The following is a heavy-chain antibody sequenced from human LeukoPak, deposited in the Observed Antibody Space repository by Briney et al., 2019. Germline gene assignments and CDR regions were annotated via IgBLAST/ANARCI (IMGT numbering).Heavy chain of an antibody. CDR2: IHSVGYT. J-gene: IGHJ2*01. Sequence: SETLSLTCTVSDDSISNFYWGWIRQPPGKGLEWIGYIHSVGYTNYNPSLKSRVSVSMDTSKKQFSLKVTSVTATDTAMYYCARHITNSGSAFDLWGRGTLVTVSS. V-gene: IGHV4-59*08. CDR3: ARHITNSGSAFDL. CDR1: DDSISNFY. D-gene: IGHD3-10*01.